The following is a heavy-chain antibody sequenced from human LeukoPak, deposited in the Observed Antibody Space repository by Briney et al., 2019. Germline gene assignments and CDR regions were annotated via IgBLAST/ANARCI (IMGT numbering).Heavy chain of an antibody. CDR1: GFTFSSYW. V-gene: IGHV3-7*01. Sequence: GGSLRLSRAASGFTFSSYWMSWVRQAPGKGLEWVANIKQDGSEKYYVDSVKGRFTISRDNAKNSLYLQMNSLRAEDTAVYYCARETGSSSWFLRDYYYYGMDVWGQGTTVTVSS. CDR3: ARETGSSSWFLRDYYYYGMDV. CDR2: IKQDGSEK. J-gene: IGHJ6*02. D-gene: IGHD6-13*01.